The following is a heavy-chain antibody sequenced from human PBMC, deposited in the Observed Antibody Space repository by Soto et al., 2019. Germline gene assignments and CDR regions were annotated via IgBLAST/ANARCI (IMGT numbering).Heavy chain of an antibody. CDR1: GYTFTGYY. Sequence: GTPAEFSCKASGYTFTGYYMHWVRQEPRQGLEWVGWINPDSGGTNLAQRFQGRVTMTSDTSINTAYMELSSLRSDDTAVYYCAIRTGQLAIISEFDGDWFFEVWGRGTLVTVSS. J-gene: IGHJ2*01. CDR2: INPDSGGT. V-gene: IGHV1-2*02. D-gene: IGHD2-2*01. CDR3: AIRTGQLAIISEFDGDWFFEV.